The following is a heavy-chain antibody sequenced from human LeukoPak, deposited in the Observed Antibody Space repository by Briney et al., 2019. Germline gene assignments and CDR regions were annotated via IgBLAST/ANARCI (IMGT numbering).Heavy chain of an antibody. CDR1: GFTFSTYT. D-gene: IGHD3-22*01. CDR3: ARSRYYDSSGFYYRNYVLDY. V-gene: IGHV3-21*01. Sequence: GGSLRPSCAGSGFTFSTYTMNWVRQAPGKGLEWVSSISGSNTSIYYADSVKGRFTISRDNAKNSLYLQMNSLRAEDTAVYYCARSRYYDSSGFYYRNYVLDYWGQGTLVTVSS. J-gene: IGHJ4*02. CDR2: ISGSNTSI.